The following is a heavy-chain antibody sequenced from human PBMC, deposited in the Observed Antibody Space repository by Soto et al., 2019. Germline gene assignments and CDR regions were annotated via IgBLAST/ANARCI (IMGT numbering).Heavy chain of an antibody. V-gene: IGHV4-38-2*01. D-gene: IGHD3-10*01. Sequence: SETLSLTCAVSGYSISSGYYWGWIRQPPGKGLEWIGSIYYSGSTYYNPSLKSRVTISVDTSKNQFSLKLSSVTAADTAVYYCARPGGYWGQGTLVTVSS. CDR1: GYSISSGYY. CDR2: IYYSGST. CDR3: ARPGGY. J-gene: IGHJ4*02.